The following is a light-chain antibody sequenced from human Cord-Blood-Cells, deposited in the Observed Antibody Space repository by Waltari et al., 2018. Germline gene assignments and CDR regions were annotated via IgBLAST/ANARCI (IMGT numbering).Light chain of an antibody. CDR3: QQYGSSPYT. CDR1: QSVSSSY. Sequence: EIVLTHSPGTLSLSPGEEATLSSRASQSVSSSYLAWYQQKPGQAPSLLLYGASSRATGIPDRFRGSGSGTDFTLTISRLEPEDFAVYYCQQYGSSPYTFGQGTKLEIK. J-gene: IGKJ2*01. CDR2: GAS. V-gene: IGKV3-20*01.